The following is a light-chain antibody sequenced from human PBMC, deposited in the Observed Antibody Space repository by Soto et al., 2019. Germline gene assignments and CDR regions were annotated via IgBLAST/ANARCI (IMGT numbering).Light chain of an antibody. J-gene: IGLJ1*01. V-gene: IGLV3-21*04. Sequence: SYELTQPPSVSVAPGKTARISCGGNNIGSKSVHWYQQKPGQAPMLVIFYDSDRPSGIPERFSGSNSGNTATLTISRVEAGDEADYYCQVWDSSSDPFFVFGTGTKLTVL. CDR2: YDS. CDR3: QVWDSSSDPFFV. CDR1: NIGSKS.